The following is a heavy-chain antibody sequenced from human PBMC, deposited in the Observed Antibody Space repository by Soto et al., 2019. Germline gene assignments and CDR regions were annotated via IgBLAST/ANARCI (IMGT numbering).Heavy chain of an antibody. Sequence: ASVKVSCKASGYTFTSYYMHWVRQAPGQGLEWMGIINPSGGSTSYAQKFQGRVTMTRDTSTSTVYMELGSLRSEDTAVYYCARDSDNGPPDYYDSSGPHKNYGMDVWGQGTTVTVSS. CDR3: ARDSDNGPPDYYDSSGPHKNYGMDV. CDR2: INPSGGST. D-gene: IGHD3-22*01. V-gene: IGHV1-46*01. CDR1: GYTFTSYY. J-gene: IGHJ6*02.